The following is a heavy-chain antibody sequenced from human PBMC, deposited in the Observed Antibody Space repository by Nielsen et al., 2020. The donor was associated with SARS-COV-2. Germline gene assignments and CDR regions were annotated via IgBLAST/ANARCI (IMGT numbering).Heavy chain of an antibody. V-gene: IGHV3-23*01. J-gene: IGHJ4*02. CDR1: GFTFSSYA. CDR3: ATVQFSGSSLGYYYGSGREFDY. Sequence: GGSLRLSCAASGFTFSSYAMSWVRQAPGKGLEWVSVISGSGGSTYYADSVKGRFTISRDNSKNTLYLQMNSLRAEDTAVYYCATVQFSGSSLGYYYGSGREFDYWGQGTLVTVSS. D-gene: IGHD3-10*01. CDR2: ISGSGGST.